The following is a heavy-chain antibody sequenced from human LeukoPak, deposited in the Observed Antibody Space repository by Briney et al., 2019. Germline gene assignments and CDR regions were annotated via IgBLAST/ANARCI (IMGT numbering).Heavy chain of an antibody. D-gene: IGHD4-23*01. CDR1: GFTFSSYV. V-gene: IGHV3-23*01. CDR2: ISGTGGST. CDR3: ARATVENYWYFDL. Sequence: GGSLRLSCAASGFTFSSYVMSWVRQAPGKGLECVSAISGTGGSTYYADSVKGRFTISRDNSKNTLYLQMNNLRAEDTAVYYCARATVENYWYFDLWGRGTLVTVSS. J-gene: IGHJ2*01.